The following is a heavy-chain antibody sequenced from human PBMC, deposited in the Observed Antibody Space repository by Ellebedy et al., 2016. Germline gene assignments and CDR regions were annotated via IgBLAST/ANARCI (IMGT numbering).Heavy chain of an antibody. Sequence: GESLKISCAASGFTFSSYGMHWVRQAPGKGLEWVAVIWYDGSNKYYADSVKGRFTISRDNSKNTLYLQMNSLRAEDTAVYYCARDGSGDIGYWGQGTLVTVSS. CDR2: IWYDGSNK. D-gene: IGHD3-10*01. V-gene: IGHV3-33*08. CDR3: ARDGSGDIGY. CDR1: GFTFSSYG. J-gene: IGHJ4*02.